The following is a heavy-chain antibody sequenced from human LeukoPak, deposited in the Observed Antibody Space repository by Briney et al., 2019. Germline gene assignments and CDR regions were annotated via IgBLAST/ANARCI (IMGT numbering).Heavy chain of an antibody. CDR1: GFTFSSYW. CDR3: AGLAVADFDY. V-gene: IGHV3-7*01. CDR2: IKQDGSEK. J-gene: IGHJ4*02. Sequence: GGSLRLSRAASGFTFSSYWMSWVRQAPGKGPEWVANIKQDGSEKYYVDSVKGRFTISRDNAKNSLYLQMNSLRAEDTAVYYCAGLAVADFDYWGQGTLVTVSS. D-gene: IGHD6-19*01.